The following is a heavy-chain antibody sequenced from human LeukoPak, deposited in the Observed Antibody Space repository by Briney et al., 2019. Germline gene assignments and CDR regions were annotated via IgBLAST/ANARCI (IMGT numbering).Heavy chain of an antibody. J-gene: IGHJ4*02. CDR3: ARSSIYYDSSGYRI. Sequence: PSETLSLTCAVYGGSFSGYCWSWIRQPPGKGLEWIGEINHSGTTNYNPSLKSRVTISVDTSKNQFSLKLSSVTGADTAVYYCARSSIYYDSSGYRIWGQGTLVTVSS. D-gene: IGHD3-22*01. CDR1: GGSFSGYC. V-gene: IGHV4-34*01. CDR2: INHSGTT.